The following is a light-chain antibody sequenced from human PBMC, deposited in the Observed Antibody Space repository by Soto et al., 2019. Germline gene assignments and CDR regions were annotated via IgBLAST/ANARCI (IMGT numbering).Light chain of an antibody. Sequence: DIQMTQSPSSLSASFGDRVTMTCRASQGIGIYLAWFQQKPVNTPKLLIYAASTLQSGVPSRFSGSGSGTDFTLTISSLQPEDVATYYCQKYNSAPLTFGGGTRVEIK. J-gene: IGKJ4*01. CDR1: QGIGIY. V-gene: IGKV1-27*01. CDR2: AAS. CDR3: QKYNSAPLT.